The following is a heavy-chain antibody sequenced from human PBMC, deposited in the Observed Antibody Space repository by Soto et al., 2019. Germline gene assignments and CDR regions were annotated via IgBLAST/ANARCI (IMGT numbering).Heavy chain of an antibody. J-gene: IGHJ4*02. CDR1: GFTFSTYA. CDR2: ISGSGGIT. Sequence: EVQLLESGGGLVQPGGSLRLSCAASGFTFSTYAMSWVRQAPGKGLEWVSAISGSGGITYYADSVKGRFTISGDNAKNTLYLQLNSRRAEYTAVYYCVLGQYYFAYWGQGTLVTVSS. CDR3: VLGQYYFAY. V-gene: IGHV3-23*01. D-gene: IGHD6-6*01.